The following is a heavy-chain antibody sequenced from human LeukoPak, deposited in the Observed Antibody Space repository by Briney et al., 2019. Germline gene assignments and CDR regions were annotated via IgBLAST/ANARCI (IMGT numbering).Heavy chain of an antibody. Sequence: LRLSCAASGFTFSSYAMHWVRQAPGKGLEWIGYIYYSGSTYYNPSLKSRVTISVDTSKNQFSLKLSSVTAADTAVYYCARAMVRGVYAFDYWGQGTLVTVSS. D-gene: IGHD3-10*01. CDR2: IYYSGST. CDR1: GFTFSSYAMH. J-gene: IGHJ4*02. CDR3: ARAMVRGVYAFDY. V-gene: IGHV4-31*02.